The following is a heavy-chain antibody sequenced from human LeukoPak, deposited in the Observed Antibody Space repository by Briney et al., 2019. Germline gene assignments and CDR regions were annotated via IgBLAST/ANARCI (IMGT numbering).Heavy chain of an antibody. CDR3: AKEPNNYYDSSGYSDY. Sequence: PGGSLRLSCAASGFTFDDYAMHWVRQAPGKGLEWVSGISWNSGSTYYADSVKGRFTISRDNSKNTLYLQMNSLRAEDTAVYYCAKEPNNYYDSSGYSDYWGQGTLVTVSS. J-gene: IGHJ4*02. CDR2: ISWNSGST. CDR1: GFTFDDYA. D-gene: IGHD3-22*01. V-gene: IGHV3-23*01.